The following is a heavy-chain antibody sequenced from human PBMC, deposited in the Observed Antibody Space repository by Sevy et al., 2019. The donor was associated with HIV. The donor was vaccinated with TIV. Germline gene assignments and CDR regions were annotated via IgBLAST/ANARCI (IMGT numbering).Heavy chain of an antibody. CDR1: GGTFSNYA. Sequence: ASVKVSCKASGGTFSNYALSWVRQAPGQGLEWMGGIIPIFGTTNFAQTFQGRVTITPDESRSTAYMELSSLKPADTAVYYCARTPLLSIPGTTDVYFDIWGQGTLVTVSS. CDR2: IIPIFGTT. V-gene: IGHV1-69*13. J-gene: IGHJ4*02. CDR3: ARTPLLSIPGTTDVYFDI. D-gene: IGHD4-4*01.